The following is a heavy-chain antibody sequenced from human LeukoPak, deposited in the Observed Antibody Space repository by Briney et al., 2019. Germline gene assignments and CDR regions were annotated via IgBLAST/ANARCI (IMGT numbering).Heavy chain of an antibody. Sequence: SETLSLTCTVSGGSISSGDYYWSWIRQPPGKGLEWIGYIYYSGSTNYNPSLKSRVTISVDTSKNQFSLKLSSVTAADTAVYYCARFGIGYYYMDVWGKGTTVTVSS. J-gene: IGHJ6*03. V-gene: IGHV4-61*08. CDR2: IYYSGST. CDR1: GGSISSGDYY. CDR3: ARFGIGYYYMDV. D-gene: IGHD3-16*01.